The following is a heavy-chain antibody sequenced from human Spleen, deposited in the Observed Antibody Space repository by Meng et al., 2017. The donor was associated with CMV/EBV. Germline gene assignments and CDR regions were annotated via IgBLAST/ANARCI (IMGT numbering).Heavy chain of an antibody. V-gene: IGHV3-7*01. CDR3: ARAPGLVVVSGMDV. CDR2: ISPDGSQK. J-gene: IGHJ6*02. D-gene: IGHD3-22*01. CDR1: GFTFSDFW. Sequence: GGSLRLSCATSGFTFSDFWMSWVRQAPRKGPQWVANISPDGSQKNYVDSVKGRFTISRDNSKNTLYLQMNSLRAEDTAVYYCARAPGLVVVSGMDVWGQGTTVTVSS.